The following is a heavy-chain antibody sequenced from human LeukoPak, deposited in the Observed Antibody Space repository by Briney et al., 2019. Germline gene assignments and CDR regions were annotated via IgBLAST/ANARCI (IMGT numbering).Heavy chain of an antibody. D-gene: IGHD4-17*01. CDR3: ARGVRYGDYADFDY. V-gene: IGHV3-21*01. CDR1: AFTFSSYS. CDR2: ISSSTIYI. Sequence: GGSLRLSCAASAFTFSSYSMHWVRQAPGKGLEWVSSISSSTIYIYYADSVKGRFTISRDNARNSLHLQMNSLRAEDTAVYFCARGVRYGDYADFDYWGQGTLVTVSS. J-gene: IGHJ4*02.